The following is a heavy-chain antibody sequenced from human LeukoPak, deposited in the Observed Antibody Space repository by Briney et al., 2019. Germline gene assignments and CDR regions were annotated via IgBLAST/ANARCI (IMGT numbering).Heavy chain of an antibody. CDR3: ARQSSYGYRQWYYFDY. CDR2: IYHSGST. J-gene: IGHJ4*02. V-gene: IGHV4-4*02. CDR1: GGSISSSNW. Sequence: SETLSLTCAVSGGSISSSNWWSWVRQPPGKGLEWIGEIYHSGSTNYNPSLKSRVTISVDKSKNQFSLKLSSVTAADTAVYYCARQSSYGYRQWYYFDYWGQGTLVTVSS. D-gene: IGHD5-18*01.